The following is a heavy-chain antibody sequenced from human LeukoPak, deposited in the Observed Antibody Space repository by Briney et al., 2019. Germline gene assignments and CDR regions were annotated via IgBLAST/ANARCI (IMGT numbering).Heavy chain of an antibody. CDR2: ISSSSSYV. CDR3: ARYDDYGFYAFDI. V-gene: IGHV3-21*01. D-gene: IGHD4-17*01. CDR1: GFTFSSYS. Sequence: GGSLRLSCAASGFTFSSYSMNWVRQAPGKGLEWVSSISSSSSYVYYADSVKGRFTISRDNAKNSLYLQMNSLRAEDTAVYYCARYDDYGFYAFDIWGQGTMVTVSS. J-gene: IGHJ3*02.